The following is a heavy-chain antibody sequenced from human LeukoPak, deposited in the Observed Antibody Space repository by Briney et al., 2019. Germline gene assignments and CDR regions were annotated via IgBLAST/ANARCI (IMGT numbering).Heavy chain of an antibody. J-gene: IGHJ4*02. D-gene: IGHD6-13*01. CDR2: ISPDGSST. CDR3: VKDESRSFDY. V-gene: IGHV3-74*01. CDR1: GFTFSNYW. Sequence: GVSLRLSCAASGFTFSNYWMHWVRQVPGKGLVWVSYISPDGSSTSYADFVKGRFTISRDNAKNTLYLQVDSLRAEDTAVYYCVKDESRSFDYWGQGTLVTVSS.